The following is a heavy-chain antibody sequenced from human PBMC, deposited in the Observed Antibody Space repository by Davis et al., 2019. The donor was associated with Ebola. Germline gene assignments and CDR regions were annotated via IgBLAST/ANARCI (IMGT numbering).Heavy chain of an antibody. D-gene: IGHD3-3*01. CDR3: ARSLRFLEWLYQDAFDI. CDR2: ISYDGNYK. CDR1: GFSFSTYG. J-gene: IGHJ3*02. V-gene: IGHV3-30*03. Sequence: PGGSLRLSCAASGFSFSTYGMHWVRQAPGKGLEWVAVISYDGNYKNYVDSVKGRFTISRDNSDNTLYLQMNSLRAEDTAVYYCARSLRFLEWLYQDAFDIWGQGTMVTVCS.